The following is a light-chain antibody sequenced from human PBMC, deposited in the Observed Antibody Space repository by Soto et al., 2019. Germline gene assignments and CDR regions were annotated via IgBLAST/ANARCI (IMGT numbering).Light chain of an antibody. V-gene: IGKV3-15*01. J-gene: IGKJ4*01. Sequence: EVVMTQSPATLSVSPGERATVSCRASRGIGSTLAWYQQKPGQTPRLLIYDTSTRATGVTARFIGSASGTEFTLTVTGLQFADFAIYYCQHSVTWPLAFGGGTRVENK. CDR2: DTS. CDR3: QHSVTWPLA. CDR1: RGIGST.